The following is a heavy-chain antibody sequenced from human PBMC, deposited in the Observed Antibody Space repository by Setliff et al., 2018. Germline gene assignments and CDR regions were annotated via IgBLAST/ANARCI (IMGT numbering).Heavy chain of an antibody. V-gene: IGHV4-61*09. Sequence: TLSLTCNVSGASISSGSHYWSWIRQSAGEKPTWIGHVYSTGSTNYNPSFESRVSISVDKSNNQFSLKMTSVTAADTAMYYCVRDRYGRNSDGSGVYNWFDSWGQGILVTVPQ. CDR1: GASISSGSHY. CDR2: VYSTGST. J-gene: IGHJ5*01. D-gene: IGHD2-15*01. CDR3: VRDRYGRNSDGSGVYNWFDS.